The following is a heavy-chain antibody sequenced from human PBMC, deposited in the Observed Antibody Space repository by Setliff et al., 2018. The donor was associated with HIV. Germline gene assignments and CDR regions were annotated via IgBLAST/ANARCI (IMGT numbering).Heavy chain of an antibody. V-gene: IGHV4-61*10. J-gene: IGHJ6*03. Sequence: SETLSLTCTVSGGSISSGSYYWSWIRQPAGKGLEWIGYIYYSGSTNYNPSLKSRVTISVDTSKNQFSLKLSSVTAADTAVYYCARGRRSTSSYYYYYYMDVWGKGTTVTVSS. CDR3: ARGRRSTSSYYYYYYMDV. CDR1: GGSISSGSYY. CDR2: IYYSGST. D-gene: IGHD2-2*01.